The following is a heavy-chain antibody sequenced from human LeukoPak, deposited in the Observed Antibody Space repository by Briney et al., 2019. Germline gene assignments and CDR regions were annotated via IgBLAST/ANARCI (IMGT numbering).Heavy chain of an antibody. Sequence: GGSLRLSCAASGFTFRTYAMHWVRQAPGKGLEWVAVFTYDGSDTYYADSVKSRFTIFRDNSKNTLFLQMNSLRPEDTAVYYCAREADAFDIWGQGTMVTVSS. V-gene: IGHV3-30*04. CDR2: FTYDGSDT. J-gene: IGHJ3*02. CDR1: GFTFRTYA. CDR3: AREADAFDI.